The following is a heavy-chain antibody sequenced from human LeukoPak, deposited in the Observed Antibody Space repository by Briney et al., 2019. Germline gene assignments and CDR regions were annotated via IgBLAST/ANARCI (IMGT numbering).Heavy chain of an antibody. CDR3: ARLRRLGRGRPDAFDI. J-gene: IGHJ3*02. D-gene: IGHD6-19*01. V-gene: IGHV5-51*01. CDR1: GYIFTSYW. Sequence: LGESLKISCKGSGYIFTSYWIGWVRQMPGKGLEWMGIIYPGDSDTRYSPSFQGQVTISADKSISTAYLQWSSLKASDTAMYYCARLRRLGRGRPDAFDIWGQGTMVTVSS. CDR2: IYPGDSDT.